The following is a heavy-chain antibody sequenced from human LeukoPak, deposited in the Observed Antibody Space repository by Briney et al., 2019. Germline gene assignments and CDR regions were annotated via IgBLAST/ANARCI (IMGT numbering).Heavy chain of an antibody. D-gene: IGHD3-3*01. CDR1: GYTFTSYD. Sequence: SVKVSCKASGYTFTSYDINWVRQAPGQGLKWMGGMIPIFGTANYAQKFQGRVTITTDESTSTAYMELSSLRSEDTAVYYCARHGPKSFWSGYYEEGEFDYWGQGTLVTVSS. J-gene: IGHJ4*02. CDR3: ARHGPKSFWSGYYEEGEFDY. V-gene: IGHV1-69*05. CDR2: MIPIFGTA.